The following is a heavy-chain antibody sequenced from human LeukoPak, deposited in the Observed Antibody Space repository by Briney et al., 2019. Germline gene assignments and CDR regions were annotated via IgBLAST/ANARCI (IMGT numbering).Heavy chain of an antibody. V-gene: IGHV4-30-4*01. Sequence: PSQTLSLTCTVSGGSISSGDYYWSWIRQPPGKGLEWIGYIYYSGSTYYNPSLQSRVIISVDTSKNQFSLKLTSVTAADTAVYYCARALNSMTTVTTEYWFDYWGQGTLVTVSS. CDR3: ARALNSMTTVTTEYWFDY. J-gene: IGHJ4*02. CDR2: IYYSGST. D-gene: IGHD4-17*01. CDR1: GGSISSGDYY.